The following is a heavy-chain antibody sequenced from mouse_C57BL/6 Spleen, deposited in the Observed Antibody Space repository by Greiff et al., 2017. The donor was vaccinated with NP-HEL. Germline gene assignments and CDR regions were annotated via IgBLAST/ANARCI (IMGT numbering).Heavy chain of an antibody. D-gene: IGHD5-1*01. Sequence: EVKLMESGGGLVQPGGSLKLSCAASGFDFSRYWMSWVRRAPGKGLEWIGAINPDSSTIKYAPSLKDKFIISRDNAKNTLYLQMSNVRSEDTALYYCASPVRLKYRGFADWGQGTLVTVAA. CDR1: GFDFSRYW. J-gene: IGHJ3*01. V-gene: IGHV4-1*01. CDR3: ASPVRLKYRGFAD. CDR2: INPDSSTI.